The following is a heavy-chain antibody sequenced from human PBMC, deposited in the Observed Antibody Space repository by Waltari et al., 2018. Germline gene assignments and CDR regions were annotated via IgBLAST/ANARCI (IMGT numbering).Heavy chain of an antibody. Sequence: QVQLVQFGAEVTKPGSSVKVSCKASGGTYSSYAISWVRQPPGQGLEWMGGIIPILGIANYAQKFQCRVTITADKSTSTAYMELSSLRSEDTAVYYCARYTAMVTGVMGFDYWGQGTLVTVSS. CDR3: ARYTAMVTGVMGFDY. D-gene: IGHD5-18*01. CDR1: GGTYSSYA. CDR2: IIPILGIA. V-gene: IGHV1-69*10. J-gene: IGHJ4*02.